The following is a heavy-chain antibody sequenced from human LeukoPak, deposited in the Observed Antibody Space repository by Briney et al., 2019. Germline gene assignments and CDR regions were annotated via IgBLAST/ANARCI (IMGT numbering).Heavy chain of an antibody. V-gene: IGHV4-34*01. CDR3: ARGARSYYYDSSGPDSEYFQH. D-gene: IGHD3-22*01. Sequence: SETLSLTCAVYGGSFSGYYWSWIRQPPGKGLEWIGEINHSGSTNYNPSLKSRVTISVDTSKNQFSLKLSSVTAADTAVYYCARGARSYYYDSSGPDSEYFQHWGQGTLVTVSS. CDR1: GGSFSGYY. J-gene: IGHJ1*01. CDR2: INHSGST.